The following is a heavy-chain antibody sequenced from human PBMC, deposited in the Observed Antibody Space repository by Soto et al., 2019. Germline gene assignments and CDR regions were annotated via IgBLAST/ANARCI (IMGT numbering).Heavy chain of an antibody. CDR3: ARGAFGAYYFDY. J-gene: IGHJ4*02. V-gene: IGHV3-74*01. Sequence: EVQLVESGGGLVQPGGSLRLSCAASGFTFSSYWIHWVRQAPGKGLVWVSRIKGDGITTNYPDSVKGRVTISRDNAKNTVYLQVNSLRAEDTAVYYCARGAFGAYYFDYWGQGTLVTVSS. CDR2: IKGDGITT. CDR1: GFTFSSYW. D-gene: IGHD3-3*01.